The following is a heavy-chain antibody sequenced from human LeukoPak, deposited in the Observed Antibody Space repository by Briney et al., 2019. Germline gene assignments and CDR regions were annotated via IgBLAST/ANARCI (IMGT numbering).Heavy chain of an antibody. V-gene: IGHV3-49*05. D-gene: IGHD6-6*01. CDR1: GFTFGDYA. J-gene: IGHJ4*02. CDR3: TRDGQITSNV. CDR2: IRSKAYGGTT. Sequence: KSGGSLRLSCTASGFTFGDYAMSWFRQAPGMGLEWVGFIRSKAYGGTTEYAAPVKGRFTISRDDSKSIAYLQMNSLKTEDTAVYYCTRDGQITSNVWGQGTLVTVSS.